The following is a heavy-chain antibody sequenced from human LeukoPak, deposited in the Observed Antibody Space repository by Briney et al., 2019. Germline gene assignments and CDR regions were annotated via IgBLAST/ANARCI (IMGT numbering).Heavy chain of an antibody. D-gene: IGHD3-3*01. CDR3: ARDGEFGATLGGASYFWFDP. CDR1: GYTFTSYG. V-gene: IGHV1-18*04. CDR2: ISGKDGHT. Sequence: ASVKVSCKASGYTFTSYGINWVRQAPGQGLEWMGWISGKDGHTKYAQKFQGRGTMTIDTSTSTSYMELRGLASDDTAVYYCARDGEFGATLGGASYFWFDPWGQGTLVTVSS. J-gene: IGHJ5*02.